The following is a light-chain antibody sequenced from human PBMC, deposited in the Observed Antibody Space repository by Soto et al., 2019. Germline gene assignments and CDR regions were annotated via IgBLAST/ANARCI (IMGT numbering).Light chain of an antibody. V-gene: IGLV1-40*01. CDR2: DKT. J-gene: IGLJ3*02. Sequence: QAVVTQPPSVSGAPGQRVTISCTGGSSNIGADYDVHWYQHVPGAAPKLLIYDKTYRPSGVPDRFSGSRSGTSASLAITGLQPEDEADYYCQSYDDSLSVWVFGGGTKLTVL. CDR1: SSNIGADYD. CDR3: QSYDDSLSVWV.